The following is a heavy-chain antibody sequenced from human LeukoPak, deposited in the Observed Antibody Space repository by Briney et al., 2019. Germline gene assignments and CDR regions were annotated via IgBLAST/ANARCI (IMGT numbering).Heavy chain of an antibody. CDR2: ISSSSSYI. D-gene: IGHD2-2*01. V-gene: IGHV3-21*01. Sequence: GGSLRLSCAASGFTFSDYYMNWVRQAPGKGLEWVSSISSSSSYIYYADSVKGRFTISRDNAKNSLYLQMNSLRAEDTAVYYCARVVPAVSIYYYYYMDVWGKGTTVTVSS. CDR3: ARVVPAVSIYYYYYMDV. CDR1: GFTFSDYY. J-gene: IGHJ6*03.